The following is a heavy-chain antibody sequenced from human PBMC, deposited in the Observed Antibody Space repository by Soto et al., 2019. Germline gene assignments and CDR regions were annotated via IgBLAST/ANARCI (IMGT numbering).Heavy chain of an antibody. J-gene: IGHJ4*02. CDR2: ISSSGSTI. D-gene: IGHD5-18*01. Sequence: VGSLTLSCAVSGFTFSDYYMSWIRQAPGQGLEWVSYISSSGSTIYYADSVKGRFIISRDNAKNSLYLQMNSLRAEDTAVYYCARVGYSLYYWGQGTLVTVSS. CDR1: GFTFSDYY. CDR3: ARVGYSLYY. V-gene: IGHV3-11*01.